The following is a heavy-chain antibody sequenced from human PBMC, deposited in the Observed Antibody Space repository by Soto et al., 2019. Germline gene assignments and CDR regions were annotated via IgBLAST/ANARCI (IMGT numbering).Heavy chain of an antibody. J-gene: IGHJ6*02. Sequence: QVQLVQSGAEVKKPGSSVKVSCKASGGTFSSYAISWVRQAPGQGLEWMGGIIPIFGTANYAQKFQGRVTITADESTSTAYMELSSLRSEDTAVYYCAGRWFGELSDYYGMDVWGQGTTVTVSS. D-gene: IGHD3-10*01. V-gene: IGHV1-69*01. CDR2: IIPIFGTA. CDR3: AGRWFGELSDYYGMDV. CDR1: GGTFSSYA.